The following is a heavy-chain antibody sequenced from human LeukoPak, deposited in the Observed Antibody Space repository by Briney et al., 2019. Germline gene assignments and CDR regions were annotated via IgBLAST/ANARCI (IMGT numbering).Heavy chain of an antibody. CDR2: ISDSGGSA. Sequence: GGSLRLSCAASGFTLSSYAMSWVRQAPGKGLEWVSAISDSGGSAYYADSVKGRLTISRDNSKDTLYLQMNSLRAEDTAVYYCATSPGAAAGSSGLDYWGQGTLVTVSS. V-gene: IGHV3-23*01. CDR3: ATSPGAAAGSSGLDY. J-gene: IGHJ4*02. CDR1: GFTLSSYA. D-gene: IGHD6-13*01.